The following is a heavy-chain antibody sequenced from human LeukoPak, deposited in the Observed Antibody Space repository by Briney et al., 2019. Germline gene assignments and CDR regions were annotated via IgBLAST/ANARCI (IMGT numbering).Heavy chain of an antibody. CDR1: GGSISSYY. CDR3: ARHNYGDYFPALSLDY. CDR2: IYYSGST. Sequence: SETLSLTCTVSGGSISSYYWSWIRQPPGKGLEWIGYIYYSGSTNYNPSLKSRVTVSVDTSKNQFSLKLRSVTAADTAVYYCARHNYGDYFPALSLDYWGQGTLVTVSS. J-gene: IGHJ4*02. D-gene: IGHD4-17*01. V-gene: IGHV4-59*08.